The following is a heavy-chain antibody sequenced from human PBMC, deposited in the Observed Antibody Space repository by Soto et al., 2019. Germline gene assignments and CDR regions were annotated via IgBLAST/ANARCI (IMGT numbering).Heavy chain of an antibody. CDR1: GFTFSSYG. CDR3: ASGGGELHYSTYYYYGMDV. V-gene: IGHV3-33*01. Sequence: GGSLRLSCAASGFTFSSYGMHWVRQAPGKGLEWVAVIWYDGSNKYYADSVKGRFTISGDNSKNTLYLQMNSLRAEDTAVYYCASGGGELHYSTYYYYGMDVWGQGTTVTVSS. CDR2: IWYDGSNK. J-gene: IGHJ6*02. D-gene: IGHD1-7*01.